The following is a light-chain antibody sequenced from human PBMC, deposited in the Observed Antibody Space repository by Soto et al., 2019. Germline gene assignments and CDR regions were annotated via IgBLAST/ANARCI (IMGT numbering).Light chain of an antibody. J-gene: IGKJ4*01. V-gene: IGKV1-16*01. Sequence: DIEMTQSPSSLSASMGDRVTITCRASQAVDNDLSWFQQKPGQAPKSLIYATSRLQSGVPPRFSGSGSGTEFTLTITSLQPDDCGTYYCLHYTSYQLNFGGGTPVEI. CDR2: ATS. CDR1: QAVDND. CDR3: LHYTSYQLN.